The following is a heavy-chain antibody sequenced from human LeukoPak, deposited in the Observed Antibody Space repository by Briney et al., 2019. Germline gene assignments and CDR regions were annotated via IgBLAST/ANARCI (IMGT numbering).Heavy chain of an antibody. CDR2: ISWNSGSI. Sequence: GRSLRLSCAASGFTFDDYAMHWVRQAPGKGLEWVSGISWNSGSIGYADSVKGRFTFSRDNAKNSLYLQMNSLRAEDTALYYCAKDWRSGYYYDSSGYLDDAFDIWGQGTMVTVSS. CDR1: GFTFDDYA. D-gene: IGHD3-22*01. J-gene: IGHJ3*02. CDR3: AKDWRSGYYYDSSGYLDDAFDI. V-gene: IGHV3-9*01.